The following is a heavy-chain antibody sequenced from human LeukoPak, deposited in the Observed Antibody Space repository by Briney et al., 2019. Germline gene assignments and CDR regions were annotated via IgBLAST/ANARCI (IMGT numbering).Heavy chain of an antibody. V-gene: IGHV3-30*18. CDR1: GFTFSSYG. Sequence: GGSLRLSCAASGFTFSSYGMHWVRQAPGKGLEWVAVISYDGSNKYYADSVKGRFTISRDNSKNTLYLQMNSLRAEDTAVYYCAKSDRTIFIAAAAFDYWGQGTLVTVSS. CDR3: AKSDRTIFIAAAAFDY. CDR2: ISYDGSNK. J-gene: IGHJ4*02. D-gene: IGHD6-13*01.